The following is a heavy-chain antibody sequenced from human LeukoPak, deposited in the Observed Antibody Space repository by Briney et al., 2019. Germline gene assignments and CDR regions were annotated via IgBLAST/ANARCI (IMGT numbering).Heavy chain of an antibody. CDR1: GFTFSNYG. CDR3: ARESGSGSYFDY. J-gene: IGHJ4*02. V-gene: IGHV3-30*03. CDR2: ISYGGSDK. D-gene: IGHD3-10*01. Sequence: GGSLRLSCAASGFTFSNYGMHGVRQAPGKGLAWVAVISYGGSDKYYADSVKGRFTISRDNSKNTVYLQMNSLRAEDTAVYYCARESGSGSYFDYWGQGTLVTVSS.